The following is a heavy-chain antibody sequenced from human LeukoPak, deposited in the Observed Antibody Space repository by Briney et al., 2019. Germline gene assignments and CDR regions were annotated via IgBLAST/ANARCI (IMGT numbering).Heavy chain of an antibody. CDR3: ATGLRYSYYYGMDV. V-gene: IGHV1-24*01. D-gene: IGHD4-17*01. CDR1: GYTLTELS. CDR2: FDPEDGET. J-gene: IGHJ6*04. Sequence: EASVKVSCKVSGYTLTELSMHWVRQAPGKGLEWMGGFDPEDGETIYAQKFQGRVTMTEDTSTDTAYMELSSLRSEDTAAYYCATGLRYSYYYGMDVWGKGTTVTVSS.